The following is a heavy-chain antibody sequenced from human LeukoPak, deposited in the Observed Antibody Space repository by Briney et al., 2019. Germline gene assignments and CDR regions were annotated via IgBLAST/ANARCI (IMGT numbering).Heavy chain of an antibody. CDR1: GGTFSSYT. CDR3: ARADYDFWSGYLSHAFDI. D-gene: IGHD3-3*01. Sequence: GSSVKVSCKASGGTFSSYTISWVRQAPGQGVEWMGRIIPILGIANYAQKFQGRVTITADKSTSTAYMELSSLRSEDTAVYYCARADYDFWSGYLSHAFDIWGQGTMVTVSS. J-gene: IGHJ3*02. CDR2: IIPILGIA. V-gene: IGHV1-69*02.